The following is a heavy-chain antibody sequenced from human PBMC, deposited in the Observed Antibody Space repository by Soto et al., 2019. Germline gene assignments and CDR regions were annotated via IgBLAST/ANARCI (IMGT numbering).Heavy chain of an antibody. Sequence: HPGGSLRLSCAASGFTFSSYAMHWVRQAPGKGLEWVAVISYDGSNKYYADSVKGRFTISRDNSKNTLYLQMNSLRAEDMAVYYCARVDRVPGFYYSSSYYGVSYWCSFDNWGQGTMVTVSS. CDR2: ISYDGSNK. J-gene: IGHJ3*02. D-gene: IGHD3-22*01. V-gene: IGHV3-30-3*01. CDR3: ARVDRVPGFYYSSSYYGVSYWCSFDN. CDR1: GFTFSSYA.